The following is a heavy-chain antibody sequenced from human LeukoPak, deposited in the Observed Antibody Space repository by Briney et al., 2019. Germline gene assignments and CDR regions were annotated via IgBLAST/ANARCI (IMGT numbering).Heavy chain of an antibody. J-gene: IGHJ3*02. CDR1: GYTFTSYS. CDR3: ARDNDGYNGAFDI. CDR2: ISAKTGNT. D-gene: IGHD5-24*01. V-gene: IGHV1-18*01. Sequence: GASVKVSCNPSGYTFTSYSISWVRQAPGQGLEWMGWISAKTGNTKYSQKIQGRVTMTTDTSTSTAYMELRSLRSDDTAVYYCARDNDGYNGAFDIWGQGTMVTVSS.